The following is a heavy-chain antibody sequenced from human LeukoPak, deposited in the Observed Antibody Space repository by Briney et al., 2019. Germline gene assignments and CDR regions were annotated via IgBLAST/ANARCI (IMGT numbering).Heavy chain of an antibody. V-gene: IGHV7-4-1*02. CDR3: ARTYGDSLFDY. D-gene: IGHD4-17*01. CDR1: GYTFNNHH. J-gene: IGHJ4*02. Sequence: GASVKVSCKASGYTFNNHHMNWVRQAPGQGLEWMGWINTNTGTPTYAQGFTGRFVFSLDTSVSTTYLQINSLKAEDTAIYYCARTYGDSLFDYWGQGTLVTVSS. CDR2: INTNTGTP.